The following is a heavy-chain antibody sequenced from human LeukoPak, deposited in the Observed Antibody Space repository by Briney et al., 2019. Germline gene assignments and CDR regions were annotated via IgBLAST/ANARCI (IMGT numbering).Heavy chain of an antibody. D-gene: IGHD2-15*01. CDR1: GGSISSYY. J-gene: IGHJ4*02. CDR3: ARLLMGGRRESYYFDY. Sequence: SETLSLTCTVSGGSISSYYWSWIRQPPGKGLEWIGYIYYSGSTNYNPSLKSRVTISVDTSKNQFSLKLSSVTAADTAVYYCARLLMGGRRESYYFDYWGQGTLVTVSS. CDR2: IYYSGST. V-gene: IGHV4-59*01.